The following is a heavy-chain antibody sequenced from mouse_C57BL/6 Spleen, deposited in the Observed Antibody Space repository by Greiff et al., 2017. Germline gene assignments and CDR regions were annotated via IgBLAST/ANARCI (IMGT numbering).Heavy chain of an antibody. V-gene: IGHV2-9*01. CDR1: VFSLTSSG. Sequence: VQLQQSGPGLVAPSQSLSITCTVSVFSLTSSGVDWVRQPPGKGMEWLGVIWGGGSTNYNSALMSRLSISKDNSKSQVFLKMNSLQTDDTAMYYCAKQGAYGDYAMDYWGQGTSVTVSS. D-gene: IGHD1-1*01. CDR3: AKQGAYGDYAMDY. J-gene: IGHJ4*01. CDR2: IWGGGST.